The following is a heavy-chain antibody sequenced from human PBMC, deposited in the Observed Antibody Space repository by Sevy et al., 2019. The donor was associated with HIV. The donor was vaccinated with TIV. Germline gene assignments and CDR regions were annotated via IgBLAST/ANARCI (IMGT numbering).Heavy chain of an antibody. Sequence: GGSLRLSCAASGFTFSNYFINWVRQAPGKGLEWVSSISSGSSYIFYADSVKGGSTISRDNAKNSLYLHMNSLRAEDTAVYYCARGDYYGSLYYFDYWGPGTLVTVSS. D-gene: IGHD3-10*01. CDR2: ISSGSSYI. J-gene: IGHJ4*02. CDR3: ARGDYYGSLYYFDY. V-gene: IGHV3-21*01. CDR1: GFTFSNYF.